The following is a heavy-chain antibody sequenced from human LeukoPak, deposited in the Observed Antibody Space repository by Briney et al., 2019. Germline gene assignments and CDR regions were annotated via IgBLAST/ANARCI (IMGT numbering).Heavy chain of an antibody. CDR3: ARHGGTLVYFDY. CDR2: ISDGGVT. Sequence: SETLSLTCNVSGGSNITYYWSWIRQPPGKGLEWIGYISDGGVTSYNPSLKGRVTISVDSPKNRFSLRLTSLTAVDTALYYCARHGGTLVYFDYWGPGSLVTVSS. V-gene: IGHV4-59*08. J-gene: IGHJ4*02. CDR1: GGSNITYY. D-gene: IGHD1-26*01.